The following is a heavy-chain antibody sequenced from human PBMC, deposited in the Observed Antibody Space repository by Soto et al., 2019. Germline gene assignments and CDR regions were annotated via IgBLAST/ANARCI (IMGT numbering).Heavy chain of an antibody. D-gene: IGHD2-2*01. V-gene: IGHV4-39*01. CDR1: GGSISSSSYY. J-gene: IGHJ4*02. CDR2: IYYSGST. CDR3: ASPPGHCSSTSCYFDY. Sequence: PSETLSLTCTVSGGSISSSSYYWGWIRQPPGKGLEWIGSIYYSGSTYYNPSLKSRVTISVDTSKNQFSLKLSSVTAADTAVYYCASPPGHCSSTSCYFDYWGQGTLVTV.